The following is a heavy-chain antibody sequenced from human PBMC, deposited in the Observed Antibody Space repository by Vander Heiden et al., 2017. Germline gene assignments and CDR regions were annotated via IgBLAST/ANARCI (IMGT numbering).Heavy chain of an antibody. CDR1: TFSSYA. D-gene: IGHD5-12*01. CDR2: IIPIFGTA. Sequence: TFSSYAISWVRQAPGQGLEWMGGIIPIFGTANYAQKFQGRVTITADESTSTAYMELSSLRSEDTAVYYCARDRRDIVPLDYWGQGTLVTVSS. V-gene: IGHV1-69*01. CDR3: ARDRRDIVPLDY. J-gene: IGHJ4*02.